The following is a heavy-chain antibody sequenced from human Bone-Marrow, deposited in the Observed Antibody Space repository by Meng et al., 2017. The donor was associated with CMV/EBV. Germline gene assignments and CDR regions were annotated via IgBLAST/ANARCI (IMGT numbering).Heavy chain of an antibody. CDR2: MYYSGNI. CDR1: GGSVSTNSYY. J-gene: IGHJ4*02. V-gene: IGHV4-39*07. Sequence: SETLSLTCSVSGGSVSTNSYYWGWIRQPPGKGLEWIGSMYYSGNIYYHPSLKSRVTISIDTSNNQVSLKLTSVTAADTAVYYCARGNVLRFLEWLPSLDYWGQGTLVTSPQ. CDR3: ARGNVLRFLEWLPSLDY. D-gene: IGHD3-3*01.